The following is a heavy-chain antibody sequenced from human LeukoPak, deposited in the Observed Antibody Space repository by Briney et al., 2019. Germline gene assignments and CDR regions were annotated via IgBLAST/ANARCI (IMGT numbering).Heavy chain of an antibody. V-gene: IGHV3-72*01. J-gene: IGHJ6*02. CDR1: GFTFSDHY. D-gene: IGHD5-18*01. Sequence: GGSLRLSCAASGFTFSDHYMDWVRQAPGKGLEWVGRTRNKANSYTTEYAASVKGRFTISRDDSKNSLYLQMNSLKTEDTAVYYCARVDTAMDDYYYYSMDVWGQGTTVTVSS. CDR3: ARVDTAMDDYYYYSMDV. CDR2: TRNKANSYTT.